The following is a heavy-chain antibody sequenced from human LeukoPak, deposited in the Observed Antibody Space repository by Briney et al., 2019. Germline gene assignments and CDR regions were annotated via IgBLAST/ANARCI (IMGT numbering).Heavy chain of an antibody. CDR2: IYYSGST. CDR1: GGSFSGDY. Sequence: SETLSLTCAVSGGSFSGDYWSWIRQPPGKGLEWIGYIYYSGSTNYNPSLKSRVTISVDTSKNQFSPKLSSVTAADTAVYYCASLTADGAAEFDYWGQGTLVTVSS. J-gene: IGHJ4*02. CDR3: ASLTADGAAEFDY. D-gene: IGHD6-25*01. V-gene: IGHV4-59*08.